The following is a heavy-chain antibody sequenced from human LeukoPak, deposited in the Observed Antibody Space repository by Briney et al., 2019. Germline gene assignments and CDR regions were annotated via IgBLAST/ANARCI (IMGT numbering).Heavy chain of an antibody. CDR2: ISVYRGNT. CDR3: ARDLGYYDSGIIQGGWFDP. CDR1: GYTFTSYG. D-gene: IGHD3-10*01. V-gene: IGHV1-18*01. J-gene: IGHJ5*02. Sequence: ASVKVSCKTSGYTFTSYGITWVRQAPGQGHEWMGWISVYRGNTNYAQKFQGRVTMTTDTSTSTAYMELRSLRSDDTAVYYCARDLGYYDSGIIQGGWFDPWGQGTLVTVSS.